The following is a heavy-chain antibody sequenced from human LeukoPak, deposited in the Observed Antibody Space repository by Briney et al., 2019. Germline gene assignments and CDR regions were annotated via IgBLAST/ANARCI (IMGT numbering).Heavy chain of an antibody. D-gene: IGHD5-18*01. V-gene: IGHV3-48*03. Sequence: GGSLRLSCAASGFTFSSYEMNWVREAPGKGLEWVSYISSSGSTIYYADSVRGRFTISRDKAKNSLYLQMNSLRAEGTAVYYCAALDTAMADYYYYGMDVWGQGTTVTVSS. CDR2: ISSSGSTI. CDR1: GFTFSSYE. J-gene: IGHJ6*02. CDR3: AALDTAMADYYYYGMDV.